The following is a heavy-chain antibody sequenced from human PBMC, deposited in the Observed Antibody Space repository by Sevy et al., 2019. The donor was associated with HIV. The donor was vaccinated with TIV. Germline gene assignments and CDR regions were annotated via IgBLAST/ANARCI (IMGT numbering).Heavy chain of an antibody. J-gene: IGHJ6*02. CDR3: ANAYSGSYSHSYLYALDV. CDR1: GFSFSYYG. D-gene: IGHD3-10*01. V-gene: IGHV3-30*18. Sequence: GGSLRLSCIGSGFSFSYYGIHWVRQSPGKGLDWVALISHDGINEYYADSVKGRFTILRYNSKNTVYLDMNSLRNEDTAMYFCANAYSGSYSHSYLYALDVWGQGTTVTVSS. CDR2: ISHDGINE.